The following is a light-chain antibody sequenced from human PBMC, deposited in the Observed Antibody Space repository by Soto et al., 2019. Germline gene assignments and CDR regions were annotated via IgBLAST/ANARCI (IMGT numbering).Light chain of an antibody. CDR3: HQRSKWPLT. Sequence: EIVLTQSPATLSLSPGERATLSCRASQSVRSYLAWYQQKPGQAPRLLIYDASNRATDIPARFSGSGSGTDFTPTISSLDPEDFAVYYCHQRSKWPLTFGGGTKVEIK. J-gene: IGKJ4*01. CDR2: DAS. CDR1: QSVRSY. V-gene: IGKV3-11*01.